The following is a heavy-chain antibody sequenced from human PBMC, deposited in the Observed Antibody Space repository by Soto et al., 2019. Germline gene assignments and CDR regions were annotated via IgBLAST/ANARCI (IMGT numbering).Heavy chain of an antibody. CDR1: GFTFSSYI. CDR2: ISSSSIYI. D-gene: IGHD2-15*01. V-gene: IGHV3-21*01. J-gene: IGHJ4*02. Sequence: PGGSLRLSCAASGFTFSSYIMNWVRQAPGKGLEWVSSISSSSIYIYYADSVEGRLTTHTDNATNPPYLQVNSLRAEDTAVDYYASPMQKLAVATAPFDYWGQGTLVTVSS. CDR3: ASPMQKLAVATAPFDY.